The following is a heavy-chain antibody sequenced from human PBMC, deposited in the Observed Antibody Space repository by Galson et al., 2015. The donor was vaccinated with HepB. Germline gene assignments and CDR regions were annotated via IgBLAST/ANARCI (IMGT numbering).Heavy chain of an antibody. V-gene: IGHV3-23*01. Sequence: SLRLSCAASGFSFSNYAMSWVRQAPGKGLKWVSAISGNGLKTYYADSVKGRFTISRDISKSTLYLQLNSLRAEDAAAYYCAKGRGAGPTISYWTFDYWGQGTLVTVSS. D-gene: IGHD1-26*01. CDR2: ISGNGLKT. CDR1: GFSFSNYA. CDR3: AKGRGAGPTISYWTFDY. J-gene: IGHJ4*02.